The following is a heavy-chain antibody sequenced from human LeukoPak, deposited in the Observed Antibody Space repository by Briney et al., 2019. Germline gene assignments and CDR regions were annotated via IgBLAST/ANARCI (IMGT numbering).Heavy chain of an antibody. V-gene: IGHV3-7*01. CDR1: GFTFSSYW. CDR3: ARFAEVYYYVDV. J-gene: IGHJ6*03. CDR2: IKQDGSEK. D-gene: IGHD2-21*01. Sequence: GGSLRLSCAASGFTFSSYWMSWVRQAPGKGLEWVANIKQDGSEKYYVDSVKGRFTISRDDAKKSLYLQMDSLRAEDTAVYFCARFAEVYYYVDVWGTGTTVIVSS.